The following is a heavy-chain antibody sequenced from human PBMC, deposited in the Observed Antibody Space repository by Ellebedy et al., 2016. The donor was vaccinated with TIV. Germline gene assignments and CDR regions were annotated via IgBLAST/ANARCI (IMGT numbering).Heavy chain of an antibody. CDR2: IHYSGNT. J-gene: IGHJ4*02. Sequence: SETLSLXXTISGGSISTYYWSWIRQPPGKGLEWIGYIHYSGNTNYNPSLKSRVTISVDTSKNQFSLNLNSVTAADTAVYYCARHSIDTNGFQASFNFWGQGTLVTVSS. D-gene: IGHD2-8*01. CDR3: ARHSIDTNGFQASFNF. CDR1: GGSISTYY. V-gene: IGHV4-59*08.